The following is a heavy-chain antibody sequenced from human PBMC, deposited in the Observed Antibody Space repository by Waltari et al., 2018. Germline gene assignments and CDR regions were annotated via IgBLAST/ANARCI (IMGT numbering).Heavy chain of an antibody. CDR1: GYTFTSYA. CDR3: ARGLGGYSSGWYWDY. D-gene: IGHD6-19*01. Sequence: QVQLVQSGAEVKKPGASVKVSCKASGYTFTSYAMHWVRQAPGQRLEWMGWINAGNGNTKYSQKFQGRVTITRDTSASTAYMELSSLRSEDTAVYYCARGLGGYSSGWYWDYWGQGTLVTVSS. V-gene: IGHV1-3*01. CDR2: INAGNGNT. J-gene: IGHJ4*02.